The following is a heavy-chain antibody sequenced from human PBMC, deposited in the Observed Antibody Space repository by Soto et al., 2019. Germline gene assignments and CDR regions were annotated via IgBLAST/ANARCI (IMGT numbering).Heavy chain of an antibody. CDR3: AKDLVGTRLVTYYYYYGMDV. CDR2: ISGSGGST. Sequence: GGSLRLSCVASGFTFSSYAMSWVRQAPGKGLEWVSAISGSGGSTYYADSVKGRFTISRDNSKNTLYLQMNSLRAEDTAVYYCAKDLVGTRLVTYYYYYGMDVWGQGTTVTVSS. D-gene: IGHD2-15*01. J-gene: IGHJ6*02. V-gene: IGHV3-23*01. CDR1: GFTFSSYA.